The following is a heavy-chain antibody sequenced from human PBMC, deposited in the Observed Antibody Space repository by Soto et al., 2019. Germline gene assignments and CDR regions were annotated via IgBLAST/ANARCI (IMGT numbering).Heavy chain of an antibody. CDR3: ARGKYCSATSCIRAFEI. D-gene: IGHD2-2*01. Sequence: QVLLKQWGAGLLKPSETLSLTCAVYGGSFSGYYWTWIRQPPGKGLGWIGEINDSGSTTYNPSLKSRVTISIDTSKNQFSLKWGSVTAADTGVYFCARGKYCSATSCIRAFEIWSQGTMVTVSS. J-gene: IGHJ3*02. CDR1: GGSFSGYY. V-gene: IGHV4-34*01. CDR2: INDSGST.